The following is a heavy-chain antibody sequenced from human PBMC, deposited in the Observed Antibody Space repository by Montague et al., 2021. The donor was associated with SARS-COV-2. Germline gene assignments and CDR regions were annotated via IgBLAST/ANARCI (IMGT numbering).Heavy chain of an antibody. J-gene: IGHJ6*02. CDR3: ARHASYDYSKDLYYYYYYGMDV. CDR2: IYYSGST. V-gene: IGHV4-39*01. D-gene: IGHD4-11*01. Sequence: SETQSLTCTVSGGSISSSYYWGWIRQPPGKGLEWIGSIYYSGSTYYNPSLKSRVTISVDTSKNQFSLKLSSVTAADTAVYYCARHASYDYSKDLYYYYYYGMDVWGQGTTVTVSS. CDR1: GGSISSSYY.